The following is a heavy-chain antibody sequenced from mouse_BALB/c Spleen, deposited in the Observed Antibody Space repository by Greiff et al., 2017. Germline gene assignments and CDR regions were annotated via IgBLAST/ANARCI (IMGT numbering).Heavy chain of an antibody. CDR1: GFSLTSYG. V-gene: IGHV2-2*02. J-gene: IGHJ2*01. CDR2: IWSGGST. CDR3: ASYGSSYFDY. Sequence: VQLQESGPGLVQPSQSLSITCTASGFSLTSYGVHWVRQSPGKGLEWLGVIWSGGSTDYNAAFISRLSISKDNSKSQVFFKMNSLQANDTAIYYCASYGSSYFDYWGQGTTLTVSS. D-gene: IGHD1-1*01.